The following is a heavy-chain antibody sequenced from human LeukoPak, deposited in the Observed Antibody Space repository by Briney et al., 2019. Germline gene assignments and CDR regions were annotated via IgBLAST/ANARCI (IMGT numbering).Heavy chain of an antibody. CDR2: IYPDGSDT. CDR3: ARSTWATGGDY. V-gene: IGHV5-51*01. J-gene: IGHJ4*02. CDR1: GYSFTTYW. Sequence: GESLKISCKGCGYSFTTYWIGWVRQMRGKGLEWMGIIYPDGSDTKYSPSFQGRVTFSADQSISTAYLQWSSLKASDTAMYYCARSTWATGGDYWGQGTLVTVSS. D-gene: IGHD1-1*01.